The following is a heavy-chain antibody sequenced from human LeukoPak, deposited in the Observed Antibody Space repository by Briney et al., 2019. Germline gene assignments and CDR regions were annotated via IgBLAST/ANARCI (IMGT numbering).Heavy chain of an antibody. CDR3: ATAPLGTSDYIDV. D-gene: IGHD1-26*01. Sequence: GGSLRLSCAASGFSLRMHSLDWVRQAPGKGLEWVAYISPSGATHYADSVKGRFTVSRDNVRNSLSLQMEKLRSGDTAQYFCATAPLGTSDYIDVWGRGTTVTVSS. J-gene: IGHJ6*03. CDR2: ISPSGAT. CDR1: GFSLRMHS. V-gene: IGHV3-69-1*01.